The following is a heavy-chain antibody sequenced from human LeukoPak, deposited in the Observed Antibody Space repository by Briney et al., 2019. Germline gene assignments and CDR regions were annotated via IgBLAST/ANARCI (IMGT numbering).Heavy chain of an antibody. J-gene: IGHJ4*02. CDR2: ISSSSGYI. CDR1: GFTFSSYS. V-gene: IGHV3-21*01. CDR3: ARDPSPMFSSGSGSYADF. Sequence: PGGSLRLSCAASGFTFSSYSMIWVRQAPGKGLEWVSSISSSSGYIYYADSLKGRFTVSRDNAKNSLYLQMNSLKTEDTAVYFCARDPSPMFSSGSGSYADFWGQGTLVTVSS. D-gene: IGHD3-10*01.